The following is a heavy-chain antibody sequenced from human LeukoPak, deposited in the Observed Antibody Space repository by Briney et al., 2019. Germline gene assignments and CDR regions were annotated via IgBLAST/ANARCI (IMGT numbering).Heavy chain of an antibody. CDR3: ARRRRIPRGHLDY. CDR2: IYYSGST. Sequence: SETLSLTCTVSGGSVSSGSYYWSWIRQPPGKGLEWIGYIYYSGSTTYNPSLKSRVTISVDTSKNQFSLKLSSVTAADTAVYYRARRRRIPRGHLDYWGQGTLVTVSS. CDR1: GGSVSSGSYY. V-gene: IGHV4-61*01. D-gene: IGHD5-18*01. J-gene: IGHJ4*02.